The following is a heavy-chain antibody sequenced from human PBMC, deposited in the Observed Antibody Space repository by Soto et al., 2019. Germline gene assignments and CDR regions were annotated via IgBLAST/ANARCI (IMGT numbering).Heavy chain of an antibody. CDR1: GYTFINHG. Sequence: AAPVKVSCKTSGYTFINHGISWVRQAPGQGLEWMGWVSGHDGNTKYAQKFKGRVTMTTETSTSTAYLDLRSLTSDDRAMYFCARYFYPLAYYFDYWCQGTLVTVAS. D-gene: IGHD3-9*01. V-gene: IGHV1-18*04. CDR3: ARYFYPLAYYFDY. J-gene: IGHJ4*02. CDR2: VSGHDGNT.